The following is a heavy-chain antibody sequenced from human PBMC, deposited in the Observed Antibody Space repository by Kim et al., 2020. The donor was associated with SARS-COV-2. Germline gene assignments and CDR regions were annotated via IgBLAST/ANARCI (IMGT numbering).Heavy chain of an antibody. V-gene: IGHV1-69*04. D-gene: IGHD6-6*01. CDR2: IIPILHIA. CDR1: GGTFSSYA. CDR3: ARVISSSLDY. Sequence: SVKVSCKASGGTFSSYAISWVRQAPGQGLEWLGRIIPILHIANYAQKFQGRVTITADKSTSTAYMELSSLRSEDTAVYYCARVISSSLDYWGQGTLVTVSS. J-gene: IGHJ4*02.